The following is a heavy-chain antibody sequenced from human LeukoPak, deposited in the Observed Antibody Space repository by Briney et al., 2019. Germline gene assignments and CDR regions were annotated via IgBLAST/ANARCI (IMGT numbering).Heavy chain of an antibody. CDR3: ARGLIVGATYAFDI. CDR2: IYYSGST. V-gene: IGHV4-39*01. J-gene: IGHJ3*02. Sequence: SETLSLTCTVSGGSISSSSYYWGWIRQPPGKGLEWIGSIYYSGSTYYNPSLKSRVTISVDTSKNQFSLKLSSVTAADTAVYYCARGLIVGATYAFDIWGQGTMVTVSS. CDR1: GGSISSSSYY. D-gene: IGHD1-26*01.